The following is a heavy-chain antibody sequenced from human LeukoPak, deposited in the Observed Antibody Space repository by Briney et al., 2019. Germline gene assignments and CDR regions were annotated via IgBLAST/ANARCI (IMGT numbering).Heavy chain of an antibody. CDR1: GGTFSSYA. CDR3: AYYYGSGTYYYYGMDV. J-gene: IGHJ6*04. D-gene: IGHD3-10*01. Sequence: ASVKVSCKASGGTFSSYAISWVRQAPGQGLEWMGGIIPIFGTANYAQKFQGRVTTTADKSTSTAYMELSSLRSEDTAVYYCAYYYGSGTYYYYGMDVWGKGTTVTVSS. V-gene: IGHV1-69*06. CDR2: IIPIFGTA.